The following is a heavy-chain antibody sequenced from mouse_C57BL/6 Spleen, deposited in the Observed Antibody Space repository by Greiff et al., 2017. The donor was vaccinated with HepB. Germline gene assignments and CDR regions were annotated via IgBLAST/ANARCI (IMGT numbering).Heavy chain of an antibody. CDR3: ARGGVITTVAAMDY. J-gene: IGHJ4*01. V-gene: IGHV5-17*01. CDR2: ISSGSSTI. CDR1: GFTFSDYG. D-gene: IGHD1-1*01. Sequence: EVMLVESGGGLVKPGGSLKLSCAASGFTFSDYGMHWVRQAPEKGLEWVAYISSGSSTIYYADTVKGRFTISRDNAKNTLFLQMTSLRSEDTAMYYCARGGVITTVAAMDYWGQGTSVTVSS.